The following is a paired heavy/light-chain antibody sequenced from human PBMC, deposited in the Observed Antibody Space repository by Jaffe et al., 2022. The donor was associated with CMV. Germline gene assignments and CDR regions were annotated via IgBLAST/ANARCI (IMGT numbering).Light chain of an antibody. CDR3: QQSYSTAHT. CDR1: QTIGSY. Sequence: DIHMTQSPSSLSASVGDRVTITCRASQTIGSYVNWYQLRPGKAPNLLIYAASSLQSGVPSRFSGSGSGTDFTLTISNLQPEDFATYYCQQSYSTAHTFGQGTKLEIK. V-gene: IGKV1-39*01. CDR2: AAS. J-gene: IGKJ2*01.
Heavy chain of an antibody. CDR3: VREVVVAAKVDYFDS. V-gene: IGHV3-53*01. D-gene: IGHD2-15*01. J-gene: IGHJ4*02. Sequence: EVQLVESGGGLIRPGGSLRLSCAASGFSVSDTYMNWVRLAPGKGLEWVSVIYVTGNTNYADSVKGRFTISRDNSKNTVDLQMNSLRVEDTALYYCVREVVVAAKVDYFDSWGQGILVTVSS. CDR2: IYVTGNT. CDR1: GFSVSDTY.